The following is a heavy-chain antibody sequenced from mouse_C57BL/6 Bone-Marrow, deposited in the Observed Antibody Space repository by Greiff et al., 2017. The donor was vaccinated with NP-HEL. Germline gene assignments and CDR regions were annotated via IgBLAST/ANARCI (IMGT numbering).Heavy chain of an antibody. CDR3: ARGGNYDFDY. D-gene: IGHD2-1*01. V-gene: IGHV5-4*01. J-gene: IGHJ2*01. CDR1: GFTFSSYA. CDR2: ISDGGSYT. Sequence: VQLKESGGGLVKPGGSLKLSCAASGFTFSSYAMSWVRQTPEKRLEWVATISDGGSYTYYPDNVKGRFTISRDNAKNNLYLQMSHLKSEDTAMYYCARGGNYDFDYWGQGTTLTVSS.